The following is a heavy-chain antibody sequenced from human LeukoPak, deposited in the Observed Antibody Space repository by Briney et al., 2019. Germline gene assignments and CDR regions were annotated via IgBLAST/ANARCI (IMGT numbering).Heavy chain of an antibody. J-gene: IGHJ5*02. CDR3: ARDDCSSISCYHNWFGP. D-gene: IGHD2-2*01. V-gene: IGHV3-7*01. Sequence: GGSLRLSCAASGFTFSSYWMSWVRQAPGKRREWVANIKQDGSEKYYVDSVKGRFTISRDNAKNSLYLQMNSLRAEDTAVYYCARDDCSSISCYHNWFGPWGQGTLVTVSS. CDR1: GFTFSSYW. CDR2: IKQDGSEK.